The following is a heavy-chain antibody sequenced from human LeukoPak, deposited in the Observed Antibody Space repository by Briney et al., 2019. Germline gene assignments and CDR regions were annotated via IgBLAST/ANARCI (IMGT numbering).Heavy chain of an antibody. V-gene: IGHV3-23*01. CDR3: TKDRVGIVGANDAFDI. Sequence: GGSLRLSCAASGFTFSSYAMSWVRQAPGKRLEWVSAISGSGGSTYYAHSVKGRFTISRDNSKNTLYLQMNSLTPQLTSVYYWTKDRVGIVGANDAFDIWGQGTMVTVCS. CDR1: GFTFSSYA. D-gene: IGHD1-26*01. CDR2: ISGSGGST. J-gene: IGHJ3*02.